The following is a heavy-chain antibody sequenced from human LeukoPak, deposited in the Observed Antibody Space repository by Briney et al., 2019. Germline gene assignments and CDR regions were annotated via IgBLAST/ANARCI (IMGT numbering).Heavy chain of an antibody. Sequence: SQTLSLTCTVSGGSISSGDYYWSWIRQPPGQGLEWIGYIYYSGSTYYNPSPKSRVTISVDTSKNQFSLKLSSVTAADTAVYYCAREGYYGSGSYSDYWGQGTLVTVSS. J-gene: IGHJ4*02. V-gene: IGHV4-30-4*01. D-gene: IGHD3-10*01. CDR2: IYYSGST. CDR3: AREGYYGSGSYSDY. CDR1: GGSISSGDYY.